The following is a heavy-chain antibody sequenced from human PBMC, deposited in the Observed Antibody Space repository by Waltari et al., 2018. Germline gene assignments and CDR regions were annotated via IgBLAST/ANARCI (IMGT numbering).Heavy chain of an antibody. CDR1: GFTFPTYW. J-gene: IGHJ4*02. V-gene: IGHV3-7*01. D-gene: IGHD4-17*01. Sequence: EVQLVESGGGLVQPGGYLRLSCAASGFTFPTYWMTWVRQAPGKGLEWVANLNQDGSAKFYVESVKGRFTISRDNAKNSLFLQMNSLRAEDTAVYYCARGVSGDSGPADYWGQGTLVTVSS. CDR3: ARGVSGDSGPADY. CDR2: LNQDGSAK.